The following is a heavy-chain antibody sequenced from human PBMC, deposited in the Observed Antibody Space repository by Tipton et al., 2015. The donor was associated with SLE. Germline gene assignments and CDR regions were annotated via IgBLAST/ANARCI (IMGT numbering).Heavy chain of an antibody. CDR3: AREGATMDWFDP. J-gene: IGHJ5*02. D-gene: IGHD1-26*01. Sequence: QVQLVQSGAEVRKPGASVKVSCKASGYTFTNHNLNWVRQATGQGLEWMGWMNPSSGQTGYAQKFQGRVTMTWDTSMSTAYMEVSSLRSEDTAVYYCAREGATMDWFDPWGQGTLVTVSS. V-gene: IGHV1-8*01. CDR1: GYTFTNHN. CDR2: MNPSSGQT.